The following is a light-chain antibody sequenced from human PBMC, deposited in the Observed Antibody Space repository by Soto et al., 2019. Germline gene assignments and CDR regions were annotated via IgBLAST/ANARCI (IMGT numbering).Light chain of an antibody. CDR3: CSYAGSSTVV. J-gene: IGLJ2*01. CDR1: SSDIGSNNL. CDR2: EGS. Sequence: QSALTQSASVSGSPGQSITISCTGTSSDIGSNNLVSWYQQHPGKAPKLMIYEGSQRPSGVSNRFSGSKSGNTASLTISGLQAEDEADYYCCSYAGSSTVVFGGGTKMTVL. V-gene: IGLV2-23*01.